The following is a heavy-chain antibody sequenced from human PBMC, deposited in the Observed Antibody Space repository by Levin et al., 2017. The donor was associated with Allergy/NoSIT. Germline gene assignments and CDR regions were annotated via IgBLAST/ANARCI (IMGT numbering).Heavy chain of an antibody. D-gene: IGHD3-9*01. J-gene: IGHJ4*02. CDR2: INHSGST. V-gene: IGHV4-34*01. Sequence: SETLSLTCAVYGGSFSGYYWSWIRQPPGKGLEWLGEINHSGSTNYNPSLKSRVTISVDTSKNQFSLKLSSVTAADTAVYYCARSGYYKRYFDYWGQGTLVTVSS. CDR1: GGSFSGYY. CDR3: ARSGYYKRYFDY.